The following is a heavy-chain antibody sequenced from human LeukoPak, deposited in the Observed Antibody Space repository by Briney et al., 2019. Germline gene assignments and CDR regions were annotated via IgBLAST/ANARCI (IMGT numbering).Heavy chain of an antibody. Sequence: GGSLRLSCAASGFTFSGSAMHWVRQASGKGLEWVGRIRSKANSYATAYAAPVKGRFTISRDDSKNTAYLQMNSLKTEDTAVYYCTRRSIGDDNYYYYMDVWGKGTTVTISS. J-gene: IGHJ6*03. D-gene: IGHD3-16*01. CDR2: IRSKANSYAT. V-gene: IGHV3-73*01. CDR1: GFTFSGSA. CDR3: TRRSIGDDNYYYYMDV.